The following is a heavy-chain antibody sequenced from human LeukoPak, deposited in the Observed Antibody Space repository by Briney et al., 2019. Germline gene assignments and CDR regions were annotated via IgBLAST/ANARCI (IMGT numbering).Heavy chain of an antibody. CDR1: GGSISSSSYY. V-gene: IGHV4-61*02. D-gene: IGHD2-15*01. Sequence: SQTLSLTCTVPGGSISSSSYYWSWIRQPAGKGLEWIGRIYISGSTTYTPSLKSRVTISLDTSKNQFSLKLSSVTAADTAMYYCARGDYSEYFQHWGQGTLVTVSS. CDR2: IYISGST. CDR3: ARGDYSEYFQH. J-gene: IGHJ1*01.